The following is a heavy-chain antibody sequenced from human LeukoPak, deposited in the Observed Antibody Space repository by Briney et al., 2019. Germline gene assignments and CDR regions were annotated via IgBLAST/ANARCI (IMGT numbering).Heavy chain of an antibody. J-gene: IGHJ3*02. CDR1: GGSISSGDYY. D-gene: IGHD3-10*01. CDR2: IYYSGST. CDR3: ARAPYYYGSGTRGDAFDI. Sequence: SETLSLTCTVSGGSISSGDYYWSGIRQPPGKGLEWIGYIYYSGSTYYNPSLKSRVTISVDTSKNQFSLKLSSVTAADTAVYYCARAPYYYGSGTRGDAFDIWGQGTMVTVSS. V-gene: IGHV4-30-4*01.